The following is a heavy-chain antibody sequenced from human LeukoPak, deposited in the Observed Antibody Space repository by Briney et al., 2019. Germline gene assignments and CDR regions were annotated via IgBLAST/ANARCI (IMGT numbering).Heavy chain of an antibody. J-gene: IGHJ6*02. CDR3: ARNRGWYATDV. V-gene: IGHV4-61*01. Sequence: SETLSLTCTVSGDSVRSDTSHWSWIRQPPGKGLEWIGYIHYNGKTNYNPSLKSRVTMSLDKSKNQFSLELSSVTAADTAMYYCARNRGWYATDVWGQGTTVTVSS. D-gene: IGHD6-19*01. CDR1: GDSVRSDTSH. CDR2: IHYNGKT.